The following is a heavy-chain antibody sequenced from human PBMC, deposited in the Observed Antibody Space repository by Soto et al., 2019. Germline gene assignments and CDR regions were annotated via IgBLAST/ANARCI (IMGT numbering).Heavy chain of an antibody. CDR2: VNPNSGNT. CDR3: ASSSGYADWFDP. J-gene: IGHJ5*02. V-gene: IGHV1-8*01. D-gene: IGHD3-22*01. CDR1: EYTFTTYE. Sequence: ASVKVSSRASEYTFTTYEINWVRQATGQGLEGMAGVNPNSGNTGYARKFQGRVTMTRNTSINTAYMKLRSVTAADTAVYYCASSSGYADWFDPWGQGTLVTVSS.